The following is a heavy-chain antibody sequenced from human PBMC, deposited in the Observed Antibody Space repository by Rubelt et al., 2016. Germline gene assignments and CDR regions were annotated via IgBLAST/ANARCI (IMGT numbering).Heavy chain of an antibody. Sequence: QVQLQQWGARLLKPSETLSLTCTVSGGSISSYYWSWIRQPPGQGLEWIGSIYYSGSTNYNPSLKSRITISVDTSKNQFSLKLSSVAATDTAVYYCAGGITIFGVASGYFDYWGQGTLITVSS. J-gene: IGHJ4*02. CDR2: IYYSGST. D-gene: IGHD3-3*01. CDR1: GGSISSYY. CDR3: AGGITIFGVASGYFDY. V-gene: IGHV4-59*01.